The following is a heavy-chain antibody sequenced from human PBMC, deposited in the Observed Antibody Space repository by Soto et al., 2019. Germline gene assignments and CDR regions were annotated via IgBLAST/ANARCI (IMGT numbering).Heavy chain of an antibody. CDR1: GFTFSSYG. V-gene: IGHV3-33*01. D-gene: IGHD3-3*01. Sequence: GGSLRLSCAASGFTFSSYGMHWVRQAPGKGLEWVAVIWYDGSNKYYADSVKGRFTISRDNSKNTLYLQMNSLRAEDTAVYYCARDGPAYYDFWSGYYPLDYWGQGTLVTVSS. J-gene: IGHJ4*02. CDR2: IWYDGSNK. CDR3: ARDGPAYYDFWSGYYPLDY.